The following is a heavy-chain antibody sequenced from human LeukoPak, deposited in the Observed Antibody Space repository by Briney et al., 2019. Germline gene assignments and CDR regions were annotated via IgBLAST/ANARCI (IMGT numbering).Heavy chain of an antibody. CDR2: LNQDGRER. CDR3: ARDLALYTSRGYYYTEDDY. J-gene: IGHJ4*02. D-gene: IGHD3-22*01. Sequence: GESLRLSCTGSGFTFNNYWMSCVRQAPGKWLEWVANLNQDGRERYYLDSVQGRFTNSRDNAKNSVFLQLDSLRAEDTAVYFCARDLALYTSRGYYYTEDDYWGQGTLVTVSS. V-gene: IGHV3-7*01. CDR1: GFTFNNYW.